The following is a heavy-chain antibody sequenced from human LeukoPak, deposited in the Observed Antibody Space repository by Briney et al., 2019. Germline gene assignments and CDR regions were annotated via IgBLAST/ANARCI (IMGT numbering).Heavy chain of an antibody. CDR2: INTSGGTT. Sequence: GGSLRLSCAASGFTFSSYSMNWVRQAPGKGLEWVSGINTSGGTTYYADSVKGRFTISRDNSKNTLYLQMNSLRADDTAAYYCAKDPPTVMANAFHIWGQGTMVTVSS. CDR3: AKDPPTVMANAFHI. D-gene: IGHD5-18*01. V-gene: IGHV3-23*01. J-gene: IGHJ3*02. CDR1: GFTFSSYS.